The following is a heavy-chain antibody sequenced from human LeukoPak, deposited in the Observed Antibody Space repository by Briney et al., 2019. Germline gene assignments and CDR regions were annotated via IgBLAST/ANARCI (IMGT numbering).Heavy chain of an antibody. Sequence: GGSLRLSCAASGLTFSRFAMSWVRQAPGKGLEWVSTISGSGDTTYYADSVKGRFSISRDNLKNTLYVQMNSLRVEDTAVYYCAKGHSAHGTGFDGWGQGTLVSV. CDR1: GLTFSRFA. CDR3: AKGHSAHGTGFDG. J-gene: IGHJ4*02. V-gene: IGHV3-23*01. CDR2: ISGSGDTT. D-gene: IGHD1-1*01.